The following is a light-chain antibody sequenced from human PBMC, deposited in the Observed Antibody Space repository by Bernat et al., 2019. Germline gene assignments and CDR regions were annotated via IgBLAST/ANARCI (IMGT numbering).Light chain of an antibody. CDR3: QDGYGSPREFT. CDR2: GAS. J-gene: IGKJ3*01. CDR1: QTISYY. V-gene: IGKV1-39*01. Sequence: DIQMTQSPSSLSASVGDRVTITFRTSQTISYYLNWYQQKPGKAPTLLIYGASTLQSGVPSRFSSSGSGTAFTLNISSLQHEEVATYYGQDGYGSPREFTFGPGANVDVK.